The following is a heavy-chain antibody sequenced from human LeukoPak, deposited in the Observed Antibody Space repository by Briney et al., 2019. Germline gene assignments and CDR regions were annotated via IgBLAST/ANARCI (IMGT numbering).Heavy chain of an antibody. CDR3: ARDRVATSPWGYYYYYYYMDV. CDR2: INPNSGGT. Sequence: ASVKVSCKASGYTFTSYYMHWVRQAPGQGLEWMGWINPNSGGTNYAQKFQGRVTMTRDTSISTAYMELSRLRSDDTAVYYCARDRVATSPWGYYYYYYYMDVWGKGTTVTISS. J-gene: IGHJ6*03. D-gene: IGHD5-24*01. V-gene: IGHV1-2*02. CDR1: GYTFTSYY.